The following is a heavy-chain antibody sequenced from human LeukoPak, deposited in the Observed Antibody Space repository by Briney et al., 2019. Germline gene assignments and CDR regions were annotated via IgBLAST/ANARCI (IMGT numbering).Heavy chain of an antibody. J-gene: IGHJ6*03. CDR3: ASPGIAAAGPPWAYYYMDV. CDR1: SGSISSSNYY. CDR2: LYYSGST. D-gene: IGHD6-13*01. V-gene: IGHV4-39*07. Sequence: PSETLSLTCTVSSGSISSSNYYWGWIRQPPGKGLEWIGSLYYSGSTYYNPSLKSRVTISVDTSKNQVSLKLTSVTAADTAVYYCASPGIAAAGPPWAYYYMDVWGKGTTVTVSS.